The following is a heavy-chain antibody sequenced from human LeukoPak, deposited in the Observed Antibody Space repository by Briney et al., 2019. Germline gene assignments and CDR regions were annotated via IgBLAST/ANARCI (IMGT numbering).Heavy chain of an antibody. D-gene: IGHD2-15*01. CDR2: ISDSGGST. V-gene: IGHV3-23*01. CDR3: AKDVRYCSGGSCYGWFDP. J-gene: IGHJ5*02. CDR1: GFTFSSYA. Sequence: GGSLRLSCAASGFTFSSYAMSWVRQAPGEGLEWVLAISDSGGSTYYADSVKGRFTISRDNSKNTLCLQMNSLRAEDTAIYYCAKDVRYCSGGSCYGWFDPWGQGTLVTVSS.